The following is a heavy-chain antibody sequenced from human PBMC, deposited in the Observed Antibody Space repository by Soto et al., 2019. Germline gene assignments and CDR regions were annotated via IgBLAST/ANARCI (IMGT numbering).Heavy chain of an antibody. V-gene: IGHV1-3*01. J-gene: IGHJ4*02. Sequence: QVQLVQSGAEVKKPGASVKVSCKASGYTFTSYAMHWVRQAPGQRLEWMGWINAGNGNTKYSQKFQGRVTITRDTTGSTGYMELGSLKSEGTALYYWAGEVGDYWGQGTLV. CDR1: GYTFTSYA. D-gene: IGHD1-26*01. CDR3: AGEVGDY. CDR2: INAGNGNT.